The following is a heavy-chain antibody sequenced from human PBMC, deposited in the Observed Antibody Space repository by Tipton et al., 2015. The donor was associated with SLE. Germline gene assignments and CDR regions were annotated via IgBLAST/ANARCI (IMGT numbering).Heavy chain of an antibody. Sequence: LSLTCSVSGASITSAGYYWSWMRHHPGKGLEWIGNIYFSGTTYYNPSLRSRVSISVDTSKDQFSLNLASVTAADTGVYYCARDQAGGNNWFDPWGQGTLVTVSS. V-gene: IGHV4-31*03. J-gene: IGHJ5*02. CDR3: ARDQAGGNNWFDP. CDR2: IYFSGTT. CDR1: GASITSAGYY. D-gene: IGHD2-15*01.